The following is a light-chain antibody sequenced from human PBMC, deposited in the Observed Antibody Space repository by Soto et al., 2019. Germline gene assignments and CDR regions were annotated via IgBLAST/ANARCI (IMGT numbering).Light chain of an antibody. CDR1: SSNIGGNY. J-gene: IGLJ2*01. Sequence: QSVLTQPLSASGTPGQKVTISCSGSSSNIGGNYVYWYQQLPGTAPKLLIYRSYQRPSGVPDRFSGSKSGTSASLAISGLGSEDEADYYCAAWDDSLSGPVFGGGTKLTVL. V-gene: IGLV1-47*01. CDR2: RSY. CDR3: AAWDDSLSGPV.